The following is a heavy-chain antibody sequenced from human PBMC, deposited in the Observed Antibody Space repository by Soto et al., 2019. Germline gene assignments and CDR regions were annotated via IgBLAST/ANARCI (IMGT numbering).Heavy chain of an antibody. J-gene: IGHJ6*02. CDR2: INAGNGNT. CDR1: GYTFTSYA. CDR3: ARTTGSGIFYYYGMDV. D-gene: IGHD3-10*01. Sequence: QVQLVQSGAEVKKPGASVKVSCKASGYTFTSYAMHWVRQAPGQRLEWMGWINAGNGNTKYSQKFQGRVNITRDTSASTAYMELSSLRSEDTAVYYCARTTGSGIFYYYGMDVWGQGTTVTVSS. V-gene: IGHV1-3*01.